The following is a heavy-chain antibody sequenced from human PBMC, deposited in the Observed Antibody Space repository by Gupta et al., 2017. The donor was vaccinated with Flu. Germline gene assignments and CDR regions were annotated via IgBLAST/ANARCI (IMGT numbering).Heavy chain of an antibody. J-gene: IGHJ4*02. CDR3: AQLQGRSLD. D-gene: IGHD3-10*01. V-gene: IGHV2-5*01. CDR1: GFSLSSIGVG. CDR2: IYWNDDK. Sequence: QITLKESGPTLVEPTQTLTLTCSFSGFSLSSIGVGVGWVRQPPGKALEWLALIYWNDDKRYSPSLRSRLTITKDTSKNQVVLAMTNVDPGDTATYYSAQLQGRSLDWGQGTLVTVSS.